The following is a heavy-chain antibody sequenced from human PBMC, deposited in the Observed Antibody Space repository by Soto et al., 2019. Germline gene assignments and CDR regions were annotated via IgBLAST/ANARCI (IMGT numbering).Heavy chain of an antibody. D-gene: IGHD4-17*01. J-gene: IGHJ1*01. Sequence: LSLSCVTSGLAFTSYGMSWVRQAPGKGLEWVSAISGSSDTYYPDSVKGRFTISRDNSRSTLYLQMNSLRAEDTAVYYCATYGGDSGGYEYFQRWGQGCLVT. CDR3: ATYGGDSGGYEYFQR. V-gene: IGHV3-23*01. CDR1: GLAFTSYG. CDR2: ISGSSDT.